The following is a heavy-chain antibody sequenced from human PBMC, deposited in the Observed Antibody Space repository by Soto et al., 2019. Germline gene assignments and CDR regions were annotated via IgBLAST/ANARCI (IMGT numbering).Heavy chain of an antibody. CDR3: CRVGDSWGCYFES. CDR1: SDSITSSGFY. V-gene: IGHV4-39*01. J-gene: IGHJ4*01. D-gene: IGHD6-13*01. Sequence: PSETLSLTCTVSSDSITSSGFYWGWIRQPPGKGLQWIGSLSYSGSTYYNPSLKSRVSISVDTSRNQFSLKLGSVTAADTAVYYCCRVGDSWGCYFESWGQGTLVTVSS. CDR2: LSYSGST.